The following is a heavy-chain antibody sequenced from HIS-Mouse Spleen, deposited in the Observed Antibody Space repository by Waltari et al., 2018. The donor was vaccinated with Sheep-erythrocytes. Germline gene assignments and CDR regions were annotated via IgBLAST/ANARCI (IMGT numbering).Heavy chain of an antibody. CDR1: GYTFPSYG. V-gene: IGHV1-18*01. CDR3: ARVYGSGSYYNDYYYYGMDV. J-gene: IGHJ6*02. CDR2: ISAYNGNT. Sequence: QVQLVHSGAEVKKPGASVKVSCKASGYTFPSYGISWVQQAPGQGLEWMGWISAYNGNTNYAQKLQGRVTMTTDTSTSTAYMELRSLRSDDTAVYYCARVYGSGSYYNDYYYYGMDVWGQGTTVTVSS. D-gene: IGHD3-10*01.